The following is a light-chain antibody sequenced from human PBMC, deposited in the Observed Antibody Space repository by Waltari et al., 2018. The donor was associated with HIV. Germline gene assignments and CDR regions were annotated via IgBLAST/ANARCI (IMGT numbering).Light chain of an antibody. J-gene: IGKJ1*01. Sequence: IVLTQSPVTLSLSPGERATLSCRASQSISSYLAWYQQKPGQAPRLLIYDASNRATGIPARFSGSGSGTDFTLTISSLEIEDFAVYYCQQRSNWPPWTFGQGTKVEIK. V-gene: IGKV3-11*01. CDR3: QQRSNWPPWT. CDR2: DAS. CDR1: QSISSY.